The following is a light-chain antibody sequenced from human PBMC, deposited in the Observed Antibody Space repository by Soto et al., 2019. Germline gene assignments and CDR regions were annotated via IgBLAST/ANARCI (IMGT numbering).Light chain of an antibody. V-gene: IGLV2-8*01. CDR2: EVS. Sequence: QCALTQPPSASGSPGQSVTISCTGSSFDVGGYNYVTWYQQHPGKAPKLMIYEVSKRPSGVPDRLSGSKSGNTASLTVSGLQAEDEADYYCSSYGGSNTVVFGGGTKVTDL. CDR1: SFDVGGYNY. CDR3: SSYGGSNTVV. J-gene: IGLJ2*01.